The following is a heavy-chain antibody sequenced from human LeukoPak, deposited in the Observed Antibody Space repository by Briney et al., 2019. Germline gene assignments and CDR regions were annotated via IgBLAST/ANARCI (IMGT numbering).Heavy chain of an antibody. CDR1: GGSISSGGYY. Sequence: SETLSLTCTVSGGSISSGGYYWSWIRQPPGKGLEWIGYIYYSGSTNYNPSLKSRVTISVDTSKNQFSLKLSSVTAADTAVYYCARAGGYSGYDYYGYWGQGTLVTVSS. CDR2: IYYSGST. V-gene: IGHV4-61*08. CDR3: ARAGGYSGYDYYGY. J-gene: IGHJ4*02. D-gene: IGHD5-12*01.